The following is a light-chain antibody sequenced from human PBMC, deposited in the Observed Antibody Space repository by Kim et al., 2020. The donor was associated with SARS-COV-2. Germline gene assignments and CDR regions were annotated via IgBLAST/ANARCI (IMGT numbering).Light chain of an antibody. Sequence: ESVGARVTITCRASQSISTYVNWYQQKPGKAPNLLISAASTLRSGVPSRFSGSGSGTDFTLTISSLQPEDFATYYCQQNYGTPRTFGQGTKVDIK. J-gene: IGKJ1*01. CDR3: QQNYGTPRT. V-gene: IGKV1-39*01. CDR2: AAS. CDR1: QSISTY.